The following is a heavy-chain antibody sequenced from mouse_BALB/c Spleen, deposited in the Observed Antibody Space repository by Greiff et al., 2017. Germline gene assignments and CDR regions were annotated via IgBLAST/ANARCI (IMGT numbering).Heavy chain of an antibody. D-gene: IGHD1-1*01. CDR2: ISSGGST. CDR1: GFTFSSYA. CDR3: ARGRDLYYYGSSLDY. V-gene: IGHV5-6-5*01. J-gene: IGHJ2*01. Sequence: EVQVVESGGGLVKPGGSLKLSCAASGFTFSSYAMSWVRQTPEKRLEWVASISSGGSTYYPDSVKGRFTISRDNARNILYLQMSSLRSEDTAMYYCARGRDLYYYGSSLDYWGQGTTLTVSS.